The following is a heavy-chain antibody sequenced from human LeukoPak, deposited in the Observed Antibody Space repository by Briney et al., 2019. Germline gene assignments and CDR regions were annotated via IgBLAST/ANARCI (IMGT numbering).Heavy chain of an antibody. V-gene: IGHV1-2*02. CDR3: ARVHANYYYYMDV. Sequence: ASVKVSCTASGYTFTGYYMHWVRQAPGQGPEWMGWINPNSGGTNYAQKFQGRVTMTRDTSISTAYMELSRLRSDDTAVYYCARVHANYYYYMDVWGKGTTVTVSS. J-gene: IGHJ6*03. CDR1: GYTFTGYY. CDR2: INPNSGGT.